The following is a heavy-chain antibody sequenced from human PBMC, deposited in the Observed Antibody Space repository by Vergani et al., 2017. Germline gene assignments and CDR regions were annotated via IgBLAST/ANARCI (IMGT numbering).Heavy chain of an antibody. J-gene: IGHJ5*02. D-gene: IGHD6-19*01. CDR1: GASIRSSNYY. Sequence: QLQLQESGPGLVKPSATLSLTCSVSGASIRSSNYYWGWIRQPPGKGLEWIASIYYSGSTYYNPSLKSRVTMSVDTSKNQFSLKLSSVTAADTAVYFCARHCTEEWLVKLGWIDPWGQGILVTVSS. CDR2: IYYSGST. V-gene: IGHV4-39*01. CDR3: ARHCTEEWLVKLGWIDP.